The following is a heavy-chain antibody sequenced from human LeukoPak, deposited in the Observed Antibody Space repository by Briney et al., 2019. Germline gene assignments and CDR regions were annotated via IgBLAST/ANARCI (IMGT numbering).Heavy chain of an antibody. Sequence: ASVKVSCKASGYTFTSYYMHWVRQAPGQGLEWMGIINPSGGSTSYAQKFQGRVTMTRDTSTSTVYMELSSLRSEDTAVYYCAREVVVVPAAKLGWFDPWGQGTLVTVSS. CDR1: GYTFTSYY. J-gene: IGHJ5*02. CDR3: AREVVVVPAAKLGWFDP. D-gene: IGHD2-2*01. CDR2: INPSGGST. V-gene: IGHV1-46*01.